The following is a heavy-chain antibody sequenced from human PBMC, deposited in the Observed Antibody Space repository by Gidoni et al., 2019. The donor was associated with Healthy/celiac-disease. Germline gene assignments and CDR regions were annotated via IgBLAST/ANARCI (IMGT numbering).Heavy chain of an antibody. CDR2: ISGSGGST. V-gene: IGHV3-23*01. CDR1: GFTFCSYA. Sequence: EVQLLESGGGLVQPGGSLRLSCAASGFTFCSYAMRWVRQAPGKGLEWVSDISGSGGSTYYADSVKGRFTISRDNSKNTLYLQMNSMRAEDTAVDYCAKWAEAFDIWGQGTMVTVSS. J-gene: IGHJ3*02. CDR3: AKWAEAFDI.